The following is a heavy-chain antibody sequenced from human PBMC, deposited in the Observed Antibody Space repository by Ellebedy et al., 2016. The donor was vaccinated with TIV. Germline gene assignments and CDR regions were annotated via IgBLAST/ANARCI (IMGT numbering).Heavy chain of an antibody. CDR3: ARRADYYDSSGYGPVDY. J-gene: IGHJ4*02. CDR2: IYPGDSDT. CDR1: GYRFTNYW. V-gene: IGHV5-51*01. D-gene: IGHD3-22*01. Sequence: GGSLRLXCKGSGYRFTNYWIGWVRQMPGKGLEWMGTIYPGDSDTRYSPSFQGQFTMSADKSISTAYLQWSSLEASDTAMYYCARRADYYDSSGYGPVDYWGQGTLVTVSS.